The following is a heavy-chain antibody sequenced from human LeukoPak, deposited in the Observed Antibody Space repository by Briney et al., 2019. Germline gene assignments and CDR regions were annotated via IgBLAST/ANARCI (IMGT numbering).Heavy chain of an antibody. CDR1: GFTFSRHS. CDR3: VREGVSSSWNNWYFDL. CDR2: ISSSSSCI. J-gene: IGHJ2*01. V-gene: IGHV3-21*01. D-gene: IGHD6-13*01. Sequence: PGGSLRLSCAASGFTFSRHSINWVRQAPGKGLEWVSSISSSSSCIYYADSVKGRFTISRDNAKNSLYLQMNSLRAEDTAVYYCVREGVSSSWNNWYFDLWGRGTLVTVSS.